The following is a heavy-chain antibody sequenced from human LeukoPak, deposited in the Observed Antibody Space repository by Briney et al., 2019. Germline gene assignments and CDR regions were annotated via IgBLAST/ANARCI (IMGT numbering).Heavy chain of an antibody. CDR1: GYSISSGYY. CDR3: ARQEYYYDSSGSYFDY. V-gene: IGHV4-38-2*01. CDR2: LYHSGST. J-gene: IGHJ4*02. Sequence: SETLSLTCAVSGYSISSGYYWGWIRQPPGTGLEWIGSLYHSGSTYYNPSLKSRFTIPVDTSKNQFSLKLSSVTAADTAVYYCARQEYYYDSSGSYFDYWGQGTLVTVSS. D-gene: IGHD3-22*01.